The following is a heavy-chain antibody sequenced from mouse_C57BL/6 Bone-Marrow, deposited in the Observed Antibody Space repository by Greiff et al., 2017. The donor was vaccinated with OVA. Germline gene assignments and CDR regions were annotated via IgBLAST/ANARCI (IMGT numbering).Heavy chain of an antibody. Sequence: QVQLQQPGAELVKPGASVKLSCKASGYTFTSYWMHWVKQRPGRGLEWIGRIDPNSGGTKYNEKFKSKATLTVDKPSSTAYMQLSSLTSEDSAVYYCARDYGRSCGISCWYFDVWGTGTTVTVSS. D-gene: IGHD1-1*01. CDR1: GYTFTSYW. V-gene: IGHV1-72*01. J-gene: IGHJ1*03. CDR3: ARDYGRSCGISCWYFDV. CDR2: IDPNSGGT.